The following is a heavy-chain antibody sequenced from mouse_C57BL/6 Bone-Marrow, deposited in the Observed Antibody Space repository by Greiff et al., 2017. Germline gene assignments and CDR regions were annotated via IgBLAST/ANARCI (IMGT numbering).Heavy chain of an antibody. CDR1: GYAFTNYL. CDR2: IDPANGNT. CDR3: ADAWFAY. J-gene: IGHJ3*01. V-gene: IGHV1-54*02. Sequence: VQLQQSGAELVRPGTSVKVSCKASGYAFTNYLIEWVKQRPEQGLEWIGRIDPANGNTKYAPKFQGKATITADTSSNTAYLQLSSLTSEDTAIYYCADAWFAYWGQGTLVTVSA.